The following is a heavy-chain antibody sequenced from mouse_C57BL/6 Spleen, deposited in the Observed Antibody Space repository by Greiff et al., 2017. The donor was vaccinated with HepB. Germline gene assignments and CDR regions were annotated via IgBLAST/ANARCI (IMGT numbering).Heavy chain of an antibody. CDR1: GYSFTDYN. V-gene: IGHV1-39*01. CDR3: ARSVTTVVAEYFDV. Sequence: VQLKESGPELVKPGASVKISCKASGYSFTDYNMNWVKQSNGKSLEWIGVINPNYGTTSYNQKFKGKATLTVDQSSSTAYMQLNSLTSEDSAVYYCARSVTTVVAEYFDVWGTGTTVTVSS. J-gene: IGHJ1*03. D-gene: IGHD1-1*01. CDR2: INPNYGTT.